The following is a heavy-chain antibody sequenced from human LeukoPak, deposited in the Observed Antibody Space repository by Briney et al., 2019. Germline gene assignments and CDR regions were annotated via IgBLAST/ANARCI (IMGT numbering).Heavy chain of an antibody. V-gene: IGHV4-39*01. CDR3: ARHRGTYYDFWSGYYSSAFDI. CDR1: GGSISSSSYY. D-gene: IGHD3-3*01. J-gene: IGHJ3*02. Sequence: PSETLSLTCTVSGGSISSSSYYWGWIRQPPGKGLEWIGSIYYSGSTYYNPSLKSRVTISVDTSKNQFSLKLSSVTAADTAVYYCARHRGTYYDFWSGYYSSAFDIWGQGTMVTVSS. CDR2: IYYSGST.